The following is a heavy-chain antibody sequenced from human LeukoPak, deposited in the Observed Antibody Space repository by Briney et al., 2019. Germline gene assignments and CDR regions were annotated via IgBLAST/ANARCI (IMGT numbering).Heavy chain of an antibody. J-gene: IGHJ4*02. Sequence: WASVKVSCKASGYTFTSYALNWVRQAPGQGLEWMGWINTHTGDPTYVQGFTGRFVFSLDASARTTFLQISSLKPDDTAMYYCARSPGGPHNTYDSWGQGTLVTVFS. CDR2: INTHTGDP. CDR1: GYTFTSYA. CDR3: ARSPGGPHNTYDS. D-gene: IGHD4-23*01. V-gene: IGHV7-4-1*02.